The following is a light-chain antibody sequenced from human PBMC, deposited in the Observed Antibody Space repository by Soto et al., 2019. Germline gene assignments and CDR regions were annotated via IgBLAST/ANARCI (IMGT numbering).Light chain of an antibody. CDR2: DVS. V-gene: IGLV2-14*01. J-gene: IGLJ1*01. CDR3: GSYTTSSNYV. Sequence: QSVLTQPASVSGSPGQSITISCTGTSSDIEAYNYVSWYQQHPGKAPKLMIYDVSNRPSGISNRFSGSKSGNTASLTISGLQAEDEADYYCGSYTTSSNYVFGTGTKVTVL. CDR1: SSDIEAYNY.